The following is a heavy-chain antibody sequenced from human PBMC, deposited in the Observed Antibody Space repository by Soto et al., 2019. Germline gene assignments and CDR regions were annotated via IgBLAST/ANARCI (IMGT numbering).Heavy chain of an antibody. V-gene: IGHV3-30*18. J-gene: IGHJ6*02. D-gene: IGHD6-19*01. CDR3: AKDLYSSGWYYHYYYYGMDV. Sequence: VGSLRLSCAASGFTFSSYGMHWVRQAPGKGLEWVAVISYDGSNKYYADSVKGRFTISRDNSKNTLYLQMNSLRAEDTAVYYCAKDLYSSGWYYHYYYYGMDVWGQGTTVTVSS. CDR1: GFTFSSYG. CDR2: ISYDGSNK.